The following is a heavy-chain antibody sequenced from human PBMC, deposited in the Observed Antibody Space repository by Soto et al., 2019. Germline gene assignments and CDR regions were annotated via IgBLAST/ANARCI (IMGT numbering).Heavy chain of an antibody. J-gene: IGHJ6*02. D-gene: IGHD3-9*01. CDR1: GYTITSYG. CDR3: ARDWGEIRYFDWLFPYGMDV. CDR2: ISAYNGNT. V-gene: IGHV1-18*01. Sequence: ASVKVSCKASGYTITSYGISWVRQAPGQGLEWMGWISAYNGNTNYAQKLQGRVTMTTDTSTSTAYMELRSLRSDDTAVYYCARDWGEIRYFDWLFPYGMDVWGQGTTVTSP.